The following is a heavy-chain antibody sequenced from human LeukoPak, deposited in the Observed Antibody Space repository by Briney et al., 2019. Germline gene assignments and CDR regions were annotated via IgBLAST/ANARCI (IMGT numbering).Heavy chain of an antibody. J-gene: IGHJ4*02. CDR3: ARGRVGIAARRGYFDY. CDR1: GGSISSYY. D-gene: IGHD6-6*01. Sequence: SETLSLTCTVSGGSISSYYWSWIRQPPGKGLEWIGYIYYSGSTNYNPSLKSRVTISVDTSKNQFSLKLSSVTAADTAVYYCARGRVGIAARRGYFDYWGQGTLVTVSS. V-gene: IGHV4-59*01. CDR2: IYYSGST.